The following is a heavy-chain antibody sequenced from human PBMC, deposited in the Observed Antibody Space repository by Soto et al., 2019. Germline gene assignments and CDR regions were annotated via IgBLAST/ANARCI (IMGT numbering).Heavy chain of an antibody. CDR1: GGTFSTYT. CDR2: ILPIIGII. D-gene: IGHD3-22*01. V-gene: IGHV1-69*08. Sequence: QVQLVQSGAEVKKPGSSVKVSCKASGGTFSTYTITWVRQAPGQGLEWMGRILPIIGIINYAQKFQGSVPSTADKFTGTAYMELTRLRSDDTAVYYCAGDPDSHYNDSHASSYPWGQGTLVTVSS. CDR3: AGDPDSHYNDSHASSYP. J-gene: IGHJ5*02.